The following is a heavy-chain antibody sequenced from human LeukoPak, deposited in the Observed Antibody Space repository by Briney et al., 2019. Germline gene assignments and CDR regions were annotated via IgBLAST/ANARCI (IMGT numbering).Heavy chain of an antibody. Sequence: GESLKISCKGSGYSFTNYWIGWVRQMPGKGLEWMGIIYPGDSDTRYSPSFQGQVTISADKSISTAYLQWSSLKASDSAMYYCARVGIGELLSFDFWGQGTLVTVSS. V-gene: IGHV5-51*01. D-gene: IGHD3-10*01. J-gene: IGHJ4*02. CDR2: IYPGDSDT. CDR3: ARVGIGELLSFDF. CDR1: GYSFTNYW.